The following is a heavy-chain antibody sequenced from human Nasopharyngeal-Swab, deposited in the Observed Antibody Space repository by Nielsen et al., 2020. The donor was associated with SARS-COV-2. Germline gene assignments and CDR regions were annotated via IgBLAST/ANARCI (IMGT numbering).Heavy chain of an antibody. D-gene: IGHD5-12*01. Sequence: PGKGLEWVAVISYDGSNKCYADSVKGRFTISRDNSKNTLYLQMNSLRAEDTAVYYCAKGGYSGYDPLGMDVWGQGTTVTVSS. V-gene: IGHV3-30*18. CDR3: AKGGYSGYDPLGMDV. CDR2: ISYDGSNK. J-gene: IGHJ6*02.